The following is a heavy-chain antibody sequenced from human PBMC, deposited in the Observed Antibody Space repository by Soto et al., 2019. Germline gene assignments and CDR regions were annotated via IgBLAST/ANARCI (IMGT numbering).Heavy chain of an antibody. CDR2: IIPIFGTA. D-gene: IGHD2-2*01. CDR3: ARESQVEDIVVVPAAINYYYGMDV. CDR1: GGTFSSYA. V-gene: IGHV1-69*06. Sequence: GASVKVSCKASGGTFSSYAISWVRQAPGRGLEWMGGIIPIFGTANYAQKFQGRVTITADKSTSTAYMELSSLRSEDTAVYYCARESQVEDIVVVPAAINYYYGMDVWGQGTTVTVSS. J-gene: IGHJ6*02.